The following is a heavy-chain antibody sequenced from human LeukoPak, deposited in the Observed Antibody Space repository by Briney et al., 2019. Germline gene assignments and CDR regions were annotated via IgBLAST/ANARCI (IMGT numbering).Heavy chain of an antibody. CDR1: GFTFSSYG. V-gene: IGHV3-30*02. Sequence: GGSLRLSCAVSGFTFSSYGMHWVRQAPGKGLEWVAFIRYDGSNKYYADSVKGRFTISRDNSKNTLYLQMNSLRAEDTAVYYCAKWTGTLLGGYYYYYMDVWGKGTTVTVSS. J-gene: IGHJ6*03. D-gene: IGHD1-1*01. CDR2: IRYDGSNK. CDR3: AKWTGTLLGGYYYYYMDV.